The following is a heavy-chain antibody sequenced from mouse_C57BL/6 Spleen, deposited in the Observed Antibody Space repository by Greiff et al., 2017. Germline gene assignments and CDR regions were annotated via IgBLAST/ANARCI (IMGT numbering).Heavy chain of an antibody. CDR2: ISDGGSYT. J-gene: IGHJ4*01. V-gene: IGHV5-4*01. CDR3: ARDPLLGAMDY. Sequence: EVKLMESGGGLVKPGGSLKLSCAASGFTFSSYAMSWVRQTPEKRLEWVATISDGGSYTYYPDNVKGRFTISRDNAKNNLYLQMSHLKSEDTAMYYCARDPLLGAMDYWGQGTSVTVSS. D-gene: IGHD4-1*01. CDR1: GFTFSSYA.